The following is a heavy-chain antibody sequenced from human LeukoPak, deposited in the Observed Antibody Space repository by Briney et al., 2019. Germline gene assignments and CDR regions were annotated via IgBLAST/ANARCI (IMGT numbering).Heavy chain of an antibody. CDR1: GGSISNDY. V-gene: IGHV4-59*08. CDR3: ARHYSTGDYPLDY. Sequence: SETLSLTCTVSGGSISNDYWSWIRQPPGKRLEWIAYISYSGSTNYNPSLKSRVTISVDTSKNQFSLKLSSVTAADTAAYYCARHYSTGDYPLDYWGQGTLVTVSS. CDR2: ISYSGST. D-gene: IGHD4-17*01. J-gene: IGHJ4*02.